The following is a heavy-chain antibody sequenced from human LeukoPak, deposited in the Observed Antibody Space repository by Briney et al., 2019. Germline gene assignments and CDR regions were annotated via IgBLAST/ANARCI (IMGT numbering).Heavy chain of an antibody. Sequence: GGSLRLSCAASGSTFSSYGMHWVRQAPGKGLEWVAVTSYDGSNKYYADSVKGRFTISRDNSKNTLYLQMNSLRAEDTAVYYCARDFSKQLTTYHYYGMDVWGQGTTVTVSS. V-gene: IGHV3-30*03. CDR1: GSTFSSYG. D-gene: IGHD1-1*01. CDR2: TSYDGSNK. J-gene: IGHJ6*02. CDR3: ARDFSKQLTTYHYYGMDV.